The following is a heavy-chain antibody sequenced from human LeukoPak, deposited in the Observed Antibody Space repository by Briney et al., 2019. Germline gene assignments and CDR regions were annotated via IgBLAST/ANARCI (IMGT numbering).Heavy chain of an antibody. J-gene: IGHJ4*02. Sequence: GGSLRLSCAASGFTFSNYGMHWVRQAPGKGLEWVAVISYDGSITYYADSVKGRFTISRDNSKNTLYLQMNSLRAEDTAVYYCAKELSAQWLADHYFDYWGQGTLVTVSS. V-gene: IGHV3-30*18. CDR3: AKELSAQWLADHYFDY. D-gene: IGHD6-19*01. CDR1: GFTFSNYG. CDR2: ISYDGSIT.